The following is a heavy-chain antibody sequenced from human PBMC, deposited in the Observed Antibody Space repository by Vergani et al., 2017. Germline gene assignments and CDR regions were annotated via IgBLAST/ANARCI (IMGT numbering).Heavy chain of an antibody. V-gene: IGHV3-74*01. CDR1: GFTFSNYW. Sequence: VQLVESGGGLVQPGGSLRLSCTASGFTFSNYWMQWVRQAPGKGLMWVSRINSDGDSTSYADSVKGRFTISRDNAKNTLYLQMDSLRAEDTAVYYCAKGEQWLVVSFDYWGQGTLVTVSS. J-gene: IGHJ4*02. CDR3: AKGEQWLVVSFDY. D-gene: IGHD6-19*01. CDR2: INSDGDST.